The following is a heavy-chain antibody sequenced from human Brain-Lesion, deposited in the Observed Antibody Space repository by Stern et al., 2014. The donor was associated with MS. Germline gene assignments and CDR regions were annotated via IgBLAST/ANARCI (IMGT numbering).Heavy chain of an antibody. CDR2: YDLEDGEI. CDR3: ATGIGLWAFDY. J-gene: IGHJ4*02. V-gene: IGHV1-24*01. D-gene: IGHD7-27*01. CDR1: GYTLPELS. Sequence: VQLVESGAEVKKPGASVKVSCKLSGYTLPELSMHWERQAPGKGLEWMGGYDLEDGEIMYAQKFQGRVNMTEDTSTDTAYMELSSLRSEDTAVYYCATGIGLWAFDYWGQGTLVTVSS.